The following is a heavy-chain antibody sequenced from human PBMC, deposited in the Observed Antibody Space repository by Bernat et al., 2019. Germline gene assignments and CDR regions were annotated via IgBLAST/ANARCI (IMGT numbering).Heavy chain of an antibody. Sequence: EVQLVESGGGLVQPGGSLRLSCAASGFTFSSYWMHWVRQAPGKGLVWVSRINSDGSSTSYEDSVKGRFTISRDNAKNTLYLQMNSLRAEDTAVYYCARGEYYYDSGGYWPFDYWGQGTLVTVSS. V-gene: IGHV3-74*01. CDR3: ARGEYYYDSGGYWPFDY. CDR2: INSDGSST. CDR1: GFTFSSYW. D-gene: IGHD3-22*01. J-gene: IGHJ4*02.